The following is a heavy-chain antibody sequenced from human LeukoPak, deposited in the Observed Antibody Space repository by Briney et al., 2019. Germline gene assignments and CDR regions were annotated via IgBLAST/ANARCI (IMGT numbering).Heavy chain of an antibody. D-gene: IGHD2-15*01. CDR2: TFGDGST. V-gene: IGHV3-66*01. CDR1: GFTVSGNY. CDR3: ASRGGSDRSWYFIL. Sequence: GGSLRLSCAASGFTVSGNYIIWVRQAPGKGLEWVSVTFGDGSTNYADSVKGKFAVSRDNSRNTFFLQMNSLRAEDTAVYYCASRGGSDRSWYFILWGRGTLVTVSS. J-gene: IGHJ2*01.